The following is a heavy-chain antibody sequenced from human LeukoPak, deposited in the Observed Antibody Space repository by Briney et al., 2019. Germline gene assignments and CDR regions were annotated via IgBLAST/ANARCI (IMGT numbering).Heavy chain of an antibody. J-gene: IGHJ3*02. CDR1: GGSISSYY. CDR3: ARVKRWLQFGAFDT. Sequence: SETLSLTCTVSGGSISSYYWSWIRQPPGERLEWIGYIYYSGSTNYNPSLKSRVTISVDTSKNQFSLKLSSVTAADTAVYYCARVKRWLQFGAFDTWGQGTMVTVSS. V-gene: IGHV4-59*01. CDR2: IYYSGST. D-gene: IGHD5-24*01.